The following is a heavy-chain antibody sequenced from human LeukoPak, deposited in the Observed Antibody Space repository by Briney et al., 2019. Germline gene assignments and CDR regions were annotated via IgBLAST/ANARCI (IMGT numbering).Heavy chain of an antibody. CDR1: GYIFMQYA. CDR3: ARATGYNFYYMDV. V-gene: IGHV1-18*01. J-gene: IGHJ6*03. Sequence: ASVKVSCKASGYIFMQYAISWVRHAPGQGLEWMAWISTYNGNANYAQKFQGRVTMTTDTSTSTAYMELRSLRSDDTAVYYCARATGYNFYYMDVWGQGTTVIVSS. D-gene: IGHD3-9*01. CDR2: ISTYNGNA.